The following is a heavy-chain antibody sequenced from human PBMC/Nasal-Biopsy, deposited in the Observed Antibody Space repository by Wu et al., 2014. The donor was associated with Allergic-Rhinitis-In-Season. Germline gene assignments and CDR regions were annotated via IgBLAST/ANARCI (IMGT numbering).Heavy chain of an antibody. Sequence: SETLSLTCTVSGGSISSYYWSWIRQPAGKGLEWIGRIHSSGSTNYNPSLRSRVTMSVDTSKNQISLKLSSVTAADTAVYYCARARYISDGGAFDIWGQGTMVTVSS. CDR1: GGSISSYY. J-gene: IGHJ3*02. D-gene: IGHD6-19*01. CDR3: ARARYISDGGAFDI. CDR2: IHSSGST. V-gene: IGHV4-4*07.